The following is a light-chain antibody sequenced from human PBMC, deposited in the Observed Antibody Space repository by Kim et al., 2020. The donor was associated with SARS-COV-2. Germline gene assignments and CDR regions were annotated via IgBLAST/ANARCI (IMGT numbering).Light chain of an antibody. CDR1: QAIGNY. V-gene: IGKV1-33*01. Sequence: ASVGDRVTITCRASQAIGNYLSWSQQKPGGAPKLLISDASNLEARVPSRFSGSGSGTDFTFTISSLQPEDVATYYCQQYDNLPLTFGGGTKVDIK. CDR2: DAS. CDR3: QQYDNLPLT. J-gene: IGKJ4*01.